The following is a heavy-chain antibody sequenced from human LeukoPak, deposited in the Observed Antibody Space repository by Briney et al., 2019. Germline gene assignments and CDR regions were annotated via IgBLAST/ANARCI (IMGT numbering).Heavy chain of an antibody. CDR2: MNPNTGKT. Sequence: VASVKVSCKASGYTFTSYDIHWVRQATGQGLEWMGWMNPNTGKTDFAKKFQGRVTMTRNTSINTVYMELSSLRSEDTAVYYCARKLGAPHYFYFWGQGTLVTVSS. V-gene: IGHV1-8*01. J-gene: IGHJ4*02. D-gene: IGHD1-26*01. CDR1: GYTFTSYD. CDR3: ARKLGAPHYFYF.